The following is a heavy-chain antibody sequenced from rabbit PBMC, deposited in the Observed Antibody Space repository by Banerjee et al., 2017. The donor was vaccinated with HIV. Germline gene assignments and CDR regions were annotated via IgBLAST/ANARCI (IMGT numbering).Heavy chain of an antibody. CDR3: ARDLAGVIGWNFNL. CDR1: GFSFSSSYW. Sequence: QEQLEESGGDLVKPEGSLTLTCTASGFSFSSSYWICWVRQAPGKGLEWIACIYGGSSGATDYASWATGRFTISKTSSTTVTLQMTSLTAADTATYLCARDLAGVIGWNFNLWGPGTLVTVS. J-gene: IGHJ4*01. CDR2: IYGGSSGAT. D-gene: IGHD4-1*01. V-gene: IGHV1S45*01.